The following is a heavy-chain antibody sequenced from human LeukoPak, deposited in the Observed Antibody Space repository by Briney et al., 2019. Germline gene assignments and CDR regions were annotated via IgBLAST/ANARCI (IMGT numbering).Heavy chain of an antibody. V-gene: IGHV3-7*04. Sequence: PGGSLRLSCAASGFTFSNYWISWVRQAPGRGLEWVANINQDGGEEYYVDSVKGRFTISRDNTKNSLFVQMNSLRADDTAVYYCARGDDFSGDHWGQGTLVTVSS. J-gene: IGHJ4*02. CDR2: INQDGGEE. CDR1: GFTFSNYW. D-gene: IGHD2-21*02. CDR3: ARGDDFSGDH.